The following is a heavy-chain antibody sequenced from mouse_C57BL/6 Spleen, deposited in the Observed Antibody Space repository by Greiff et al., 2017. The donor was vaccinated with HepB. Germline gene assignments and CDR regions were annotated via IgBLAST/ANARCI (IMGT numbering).Heavy chain of an antibody. J-gene: IGHJ3*01. D-gene: IGHD2-5*01. CDR3: TISYYSNYVGSAY. CDR2: IYPGNSDT. V-gene: IGHV1-5*01. CDR1: GYTFTSYW. Sequence: VQLQQSGTVLARPGASVKMSCKTSGYTFTSYWMHWVKQRPGQGLEWIGAIYPGNSDTSYNQKFKGKAKLTAVTSASTAYMELSSLTNEDSAVYYCTISYYSNYVGSAYWGQGTLVTVSA.